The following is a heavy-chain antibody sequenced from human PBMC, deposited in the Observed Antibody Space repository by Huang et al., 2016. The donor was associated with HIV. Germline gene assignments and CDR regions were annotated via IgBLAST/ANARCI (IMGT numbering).Heavy chain of an antibody. CDR3: ARGGGIQLWLLGYYYMDV. Sequence: QVQLVQSGAEVTKPGASVKVSCTASGYNFSSCGISWGRQAPGQGREWGGWISVYNGNTKFAQKFQGRLTMTTETSTSTAYMELRSLRSDDTAVYYCARGGGIQLWLLGYYYMDVWGNGTTVTVSS. CDR1: GYNFSSCG. CDR2: ISVYNGNT. J-gene: IGHJ6*03. V-gene: IGHV1-18*01. D-gene: IGHD5-18*01.